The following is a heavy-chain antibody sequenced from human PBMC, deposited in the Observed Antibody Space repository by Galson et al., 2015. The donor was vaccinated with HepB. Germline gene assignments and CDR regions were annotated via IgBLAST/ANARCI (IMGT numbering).Heavy chain of an antibody. CDR1: GGSISSYY. CDR3: ARAWGYSGYDSHERVIFDY. J-gene: IGHJ4*02. D-gene: IGHD5-12*01. CDR2: IYYSGST. V-gene: IGHV4-59*01. Sequence: SETLSLTCTVSGGSISSYYWSWIRQPPGKGLEWIGYIYYSGSTNYNPSLKSRVTISVDTSKNQFSLKLSSVTAADTAVYYCARAWGYSGYDSHERVIFDYWGQGTLVTVSS.